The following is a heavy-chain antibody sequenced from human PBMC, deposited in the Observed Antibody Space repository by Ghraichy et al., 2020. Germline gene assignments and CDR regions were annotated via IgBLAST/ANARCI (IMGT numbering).Heavy chain of an antibody. Sequence: GSLRLSCAASGFTFSSYAMSWVRQAPGKGLEWVSAISGSGGSTYYADSVKGRFTISRDNSKNTLYLQMNSLRAEDTAVYYCAKAALYYYGSGSYWYFDYWGQGTLVTVSS. CDR2: ISGSGGST. J-gene: IGHJ4*02. CDR3: AKAALYYYGSGSYWYFDY. V-gene: IGHV3-23*01. CDR1: GFTFSSYA. D-gene: IGHD3-10*01.